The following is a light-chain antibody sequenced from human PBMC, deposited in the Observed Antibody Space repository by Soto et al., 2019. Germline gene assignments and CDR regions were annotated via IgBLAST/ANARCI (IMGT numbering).Light chain of an antibody. J-gene: IGLJ1*01. CDR3: NSYTSSRTYV. Sequence: QSVLTQPASVSGSPGQSITISCTGTTSDVGRYHYVSWYQQHPGKAPKLIIYDVSNRPSGVSNRFSGSKSGNTASLTISGRQAEDEADYYCNSYTSSRTYVFGTGTKLTVL. V-gene: IGLV2-14*01. CDR1: TSDVGRYHY. CDR2: DVS.